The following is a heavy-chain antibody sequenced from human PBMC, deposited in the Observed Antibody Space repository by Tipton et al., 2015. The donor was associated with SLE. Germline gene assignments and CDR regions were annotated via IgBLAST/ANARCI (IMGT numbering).Heavy chain of an antibody. Sequence: LRLSCTVSGGSISSGSYSWSWIRQPAGKGLEWIGRIYISGSTKYNPSLKSRVTISVDTSKNQFSLKLSSVTAADTALYYCARAKRSSTTWGYWFDPWGQGTLATVSS. CDR1: GGSISSGSYS. J-gene: IGHJ5*02. CDR3: ARAKRSSTTWGYWFDP. D-gene: IGHD2-2*01. V-gene: IGHV4-61*02. CDR2: IYISGST.